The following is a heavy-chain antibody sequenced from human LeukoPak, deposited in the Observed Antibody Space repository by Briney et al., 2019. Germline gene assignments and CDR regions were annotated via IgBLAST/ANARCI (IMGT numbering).Heavy chain of an antibody. J-gene: IGHJ3*02. CDR3: ARRDPRDAFDI. V-gene: IGHV3-21*01. CDR1: GFTFSSYS. CDR2: ISSSSSYI. Sequence: GGSLRLSCAASGFTFSSYSMNWVRQAPGKGLEWVSSISSSSSYIYYADSVKGRFTISRDNAKSSLYLQMNSLRAEDTAVYYCARRDPRDAFDIWGQGTMVTVSS.